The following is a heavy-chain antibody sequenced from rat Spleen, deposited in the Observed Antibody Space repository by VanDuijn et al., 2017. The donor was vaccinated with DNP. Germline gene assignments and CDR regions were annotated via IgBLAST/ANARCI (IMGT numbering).Heavy chain of an antibody. CDR3: TTAIGDY. CDR2: ISYDGRSN. J-gene: IGHJ2*01. Sequence: EVQLVESGGGVVQPGRSLKLSCAASGFTFSDYYMAWVRQAPTKGLEWVAYISYDGRSNYYRDSVKGRFTISRDNAKRTLYLQMDSLRSEDTATYYCTTAIGDYWGQGVMVTVSS. V-gene: IGHV5-20*01. CDR1: GFTFSDYY. D-gene: IGHD1-2*01.